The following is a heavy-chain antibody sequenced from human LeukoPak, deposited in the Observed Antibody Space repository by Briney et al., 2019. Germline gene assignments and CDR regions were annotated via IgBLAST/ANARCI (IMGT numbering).Heavy chain of an antibody. Sequence: ASVKVSCKASGGTFSSYAISWVRQAPGQGLEWMGGIIPIFGTANYAQKFQGRVTITADESTSTAYMELSSLRSEDTAVYYCARVRYYDFWSGYSPQNYGMDVWGQGTTVTVSS. CDR2: IIPIFGTA. CDR1: GGTFSSYA. CDR3: ARVRYYDFWSGYSPQNYGMDV. J-gene: IGHJ6*02. D-gene: IGHD3-3*01. V-gene: IGHV1-69*13.